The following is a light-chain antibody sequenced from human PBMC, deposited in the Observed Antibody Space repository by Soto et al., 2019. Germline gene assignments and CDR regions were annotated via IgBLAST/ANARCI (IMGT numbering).Light chain of an antibody. CDR3: SSYTSSSTLSF. Sequence: QSVLTQPASVSGSPGQSITISCTGTSSDVGGYNYVSWYQQHPGKAPKLMIYEVSNRPSGVSNRFSGSKSGNTASLTISGLQAEDEADYYCSSYTSSSTLSFFGTGTKVTVL. CDR2: EVS. J-gene: IGLJ1*01. V-gene: IGLV2-14*01. CDR1: SSDVGGYNY.